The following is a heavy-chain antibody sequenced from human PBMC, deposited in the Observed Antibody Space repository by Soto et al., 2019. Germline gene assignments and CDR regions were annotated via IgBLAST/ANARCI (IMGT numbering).Heavy chain of an antibody. CDR2: ISYDGNNK. CDR1: GFTFSRYG. Sequence: QVQLVESGGGVVQPGKSLRLSCAASGFTFSRYGMHWVRQAPGKGLEWVALISYDGNNKYYADSVKGRFTISRDNSKNTLLLQMNSLRAEDTAVYYCAKDIEEVVYYYGMDVWGQGTTVTVSS. CDR3: AKDIEEVVYYYGMDV. D-gene: IGHD1-26*01. J-gene: IGHJ6*02. V-gene: IGHV3-30*18.